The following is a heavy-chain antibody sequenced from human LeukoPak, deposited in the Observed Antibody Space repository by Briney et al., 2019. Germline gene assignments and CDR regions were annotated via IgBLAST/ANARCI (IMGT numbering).Heavy chain of an antibody. J-gene: IGHJ4*02. CDR2: ISSSSSYI. Sequence: GGSLRLSCAASGFTFSSYSMNWVRQAPGKGLEWVSSISSSSSYIYYADSVKGRFTISRDNAKNSLYLQMNSLRAEDTAVYYCARDGVSWGRGYFDYWGQGTLVTVSS. V-gene: IGHV3-21*01. D-gene: IGHD3-3*01. CDR1: GFTFSSYS. CDR3: ARDGVSWGRGYFDY.